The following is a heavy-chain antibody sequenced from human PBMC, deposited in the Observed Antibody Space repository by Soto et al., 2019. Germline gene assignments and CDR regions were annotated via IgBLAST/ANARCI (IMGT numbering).Heavy chain of an antibody. CDR3: AKDLSRAVRGANQEQDAFDI. J-gene: IGHJ3*02. Sequence: EVQLLESGGGLVQPGGSLRLSCAASGFTFSSYAMSWVRQAPGKGLEWVSAISGSGGSTYYADSVKGRFTISRDNSKNTLYLQMNRLRAEDTAVYYCAKDLSRAVRGANQEQDAFDIWGQGTMVTVSS. V-gene: IGHV3-23*01. CDR1: GFTFSSYA. D-gene: IGHD3-10*01. CDR2: ISGSGGST.